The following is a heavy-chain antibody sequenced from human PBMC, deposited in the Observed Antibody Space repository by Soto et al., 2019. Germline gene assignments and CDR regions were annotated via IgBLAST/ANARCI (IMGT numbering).Heavy chain of an antibody. D-gene: IGHD3-22*01. V-gene: IGHV3-30*18. Sequence: QVQLVESGGGVVQPGGSLRLSCAASGFTFSTYGMHWVRQAPGKGLEWVALISDDGSKKYYIDSVKGRFIISRDNSKNTLYLQMNSLRAEDTAVYYCAKETYFYDSSGYYAVWGQGTLVTVSS. J-gene: IGHJ4*02. CDR1: GFTFSTYG. CDR2: ISDDGSKK. CDR3: AKETYFYDSSGYYAV.